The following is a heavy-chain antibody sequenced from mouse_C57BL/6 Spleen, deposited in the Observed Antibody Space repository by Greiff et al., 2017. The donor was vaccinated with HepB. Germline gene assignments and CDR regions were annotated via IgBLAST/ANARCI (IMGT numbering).Heavy chain of an antibody. Sequence: EVQLQESGGGLVKPGGSLKLSCAASGFTFSDYGMHWVRQAPEKGLEWVAYISSGSSTIYYADTVKGRFTISRDNAKNTLFLQMTSLRSEDTAMYYCAKPIYYDYEGWYFDVWGTGTTVTVSS. CDR3: AKPIYYDYEGWYFDV. D-gene: IGHD2-4*01. J-gene: IGHJ1*03. V-gene: IGHV5-17*01. CDR2: ISSGSSTI. CDR1: GFTFSDYG.